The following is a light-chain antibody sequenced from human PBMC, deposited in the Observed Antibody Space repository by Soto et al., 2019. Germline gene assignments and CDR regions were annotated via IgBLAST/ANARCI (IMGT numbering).Light chain of an antibody. CDR1: RDISVY. J-gene: IGKJ2*01. V-gene: IGKV1-33*01. CDR3: QHYDNLPPYT. Sequence: DIQMTQSPSSLSASVGDRVTITCQASRDISVYLNWYQQKPGKPPKLLVFDASNLQTGVPSRFSGSGSGTHFTFPISSLQPEDIATYYCQHYDNLPPYTFGQGTRLEIK. CDR2: DAS.